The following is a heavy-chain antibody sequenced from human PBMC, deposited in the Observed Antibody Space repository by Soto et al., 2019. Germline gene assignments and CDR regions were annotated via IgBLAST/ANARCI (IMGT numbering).Heavy chain of an antibody. V-gene: IGHV4-34*01. J-gene: IGHJ6*02. D-gene: IGHD6-13*01. CDR2: INHSGST. CDR3: ARGFNIAAAGTLPYYYYYGMDV. Sequence: SETLSLTCAVYGGSFSGYYWSWIRQPPGKGLEWIGEINHSGSTNYNPSLKSRVTISVDTSKNQFSLKLSSVTAADTAVYYCARGFNIAAAGTLPYYYYYGMDVWGQGTTVTVS. CDR1: GGSFSGYY.